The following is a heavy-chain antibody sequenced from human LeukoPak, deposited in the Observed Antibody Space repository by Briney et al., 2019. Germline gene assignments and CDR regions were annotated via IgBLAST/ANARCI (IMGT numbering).Heavy chain of an antibody. J-gene: IGHJ6*03. CDR1: GYSISSGYY. Sequence: PSETLSPTCAASGYSISSGYYWGCFRQPPGKGPEWIGCIYHSGTTYYNPSLKSRVTISVDTSKNQFSLMISSVTSADTAVYYCARQGGSNSPYYYYYMDVWGKGTTVTVSS. CDR3: ARQGGSNSPYYYYYMDV. D-gene: IGHD6-13*01. CDR2: IYHSGTT. V-gene: IGHV4-38-2*01.